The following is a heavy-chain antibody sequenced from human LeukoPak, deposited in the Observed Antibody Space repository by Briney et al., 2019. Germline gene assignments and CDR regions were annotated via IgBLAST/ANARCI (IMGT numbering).Heavy chain of an antibody. V-gene: IGHV1-2*02. CDR3: ARGEIPFDWFDP. CDR2: INPNSGGT. Sequence: ASVKVSCKASGYTFTGYYMSWVRQAPGQGLEWMGWINPNSGGTNYAQKFQGRVTMTRDTSISTAYMELSRLTSDDTAIYYCARGEIPFDWFDPWGQGTLVTISS. J-gene: IGHJ5*02. CDR1: GYTFTGYY.